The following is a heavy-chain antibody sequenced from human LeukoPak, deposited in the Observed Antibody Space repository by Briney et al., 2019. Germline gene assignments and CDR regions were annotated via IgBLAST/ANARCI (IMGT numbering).Heavy chain of an antibody. D-gene: IGHD6-13*01. CDR3: AREIPQELVAMDV. J-gene: IGHJ6*02. CDR2: IKEDGTGK. CDR1: GFTFSTYW. Sequence: GGSLRLSCAASGFTFSTYWMSWVRQAPGKGLEWLANIKEDGTGKNHVDSVKGRFTISRDNAKNSLYLQMNGLRGEDTAVYYCAREIPQELVAMDVWGQGTTVTVSS. V-gene: IGHV3-7*04.